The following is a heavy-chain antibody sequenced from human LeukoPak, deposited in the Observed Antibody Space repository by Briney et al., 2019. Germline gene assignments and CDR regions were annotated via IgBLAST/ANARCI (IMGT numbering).Heavy chain of an antibody. CDR2: ISYDGSNK. J-gene: IGHJ4*02. CDR3: AGTIAARPGGGDDY. D-gene: IGHD6-6*01. CDR1: GFTFSSYA. V-gene: IGHV3-30*04. Sequence: QPGGSLRLSCAASGFTFSSYAMHRVRQAPGKGLEWVAVISYDGSNKYYADSVKGRFTISRDNSKNTLYLQMNSLRAEDTAVYYCAGTIAARPGGGDDYWGQGTLVTVSS.